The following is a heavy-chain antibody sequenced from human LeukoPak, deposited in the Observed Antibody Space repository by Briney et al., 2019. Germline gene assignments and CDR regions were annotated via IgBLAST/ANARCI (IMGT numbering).Heavy chain of an antibody. CDR2: INPNSGGT. CDR1: GYTFTGYY. V-gene: IGHV1-2*02. J-gene: IGHJ4*02. D-gene: IGHD2-2*01. Sequence: ASVKVSCKASGYTFTGYYMHWVRQAPGQGLEWMGWINPNSGGTNYAQKFQGRVTMTRDTSISTAYMELSRLRSDDTAVYYCARGTYCSITSCYPLFDYWGQGTLVTVSS. CDR3: ARGTYCSITSCYPLFDY.